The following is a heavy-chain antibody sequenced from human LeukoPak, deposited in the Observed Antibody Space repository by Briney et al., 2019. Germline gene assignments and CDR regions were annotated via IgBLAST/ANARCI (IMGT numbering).Heavy chain of an antibody. Sequence: SVKVSCKASGGTFSSYAISWVRQAPGRGLEWMGGIIPIFGTANYAQKFQGRVTITADESTSTAYMELSSLRSEDTAVYYCARPRVEIRFDYYGSGSLQKPLDYWGQGTLVTVSS. CDR1: GGTFSSYA. CDR2: IIPIFGTA. D-gene: IGHD3-10*01. CDR3: ARPRVEIRFDYYGSGSLQKPLDY. V-gene: IGHV1-69*01. J-gene: IGHJ4*02.